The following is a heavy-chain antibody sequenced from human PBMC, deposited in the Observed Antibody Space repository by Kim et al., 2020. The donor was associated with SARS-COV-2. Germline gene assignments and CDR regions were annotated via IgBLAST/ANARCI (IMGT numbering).Heavy chain of an antibody. J-gene: IGHJ4*02. CDR3: ANSERVRGVIIAPPEY. Sequence: GGSLRLSCAASGFTFSSNAMSWVRQAPGKGLEWVSGISGSGGSTYYADSLKGRLTISRDNSKNTLYLQINSLRAEDTAVYYCANSERVRGVIIAPPEYWGQGTLVTVTS. CDR1: GFTFSSNA. CDR2: ISGSGGST. V-gene: IGHV3-23*01. D-gene: IGHD3-10*01.